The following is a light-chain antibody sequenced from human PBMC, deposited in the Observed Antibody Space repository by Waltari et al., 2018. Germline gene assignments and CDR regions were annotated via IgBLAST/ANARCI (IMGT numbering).Light chain of an antibody. CDR2: DVS. V-gene: IGLV2-14*01. Sequence: QSALTQPASVSGSPGQSITISCTGTSSDVGFYNYVSWYQQHPGKAPKPVIYDVSERPSGVSNCFSGSKAGNTDSRTISGLQAEDEADYSCNSYAGSSSWVFGGGTKLTVL. CDR1: SSDVGFYNY. CDR3: NSYAGSSSWV. J-gene: IGLJ3*02.